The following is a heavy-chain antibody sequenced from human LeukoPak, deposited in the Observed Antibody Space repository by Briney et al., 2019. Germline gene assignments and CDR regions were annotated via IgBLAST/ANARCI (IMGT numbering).Heavy chain of an antibody. Sequence: GGSLRLSCAASGFTFSSYSMNWVRRAPGKGLEWVSSISSSSSYIYYADSVKGRFTISRDNAKNSLYLQMNSLRAEDTAVYYCARDGRELLPIDYWGQGTLVTVSS. D-gene: IGHD1-26*01. CDR2: ISSSSSYI. CDR1: GFTFSSYS. CDR3: ARDGRELLPIDY. J-gene: IGHJ4*02. V-gene: IGHV3-21*01.